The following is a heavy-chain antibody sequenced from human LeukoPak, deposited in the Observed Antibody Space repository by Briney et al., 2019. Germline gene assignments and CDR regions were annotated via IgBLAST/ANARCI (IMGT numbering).Heavy chain of an antibody. CDR1: GYTFTSYG. J-gene: IGHJ4*02. V-gene: IGHV1-69*13. CDR3: ARETIRVRHCSSTSCYGGDFDY. CDR2: IIPIFGTA. Sequence: ASVKVSCKASGYTFTSYGISWVRQAPGQGLEWMGGIIPIFGTANYAQKFQGRVTITADESTSTAYMELSSLRSEDTAVYYCARETIRVRHCSSTSCYGGDFDYWGQGTLVTVSS. D-gene: IGHD2-2*01.